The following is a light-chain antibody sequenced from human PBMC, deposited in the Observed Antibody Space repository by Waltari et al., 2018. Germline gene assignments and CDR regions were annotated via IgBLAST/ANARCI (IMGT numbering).Light chain of an antibody. CDR1: SSAVGSYNL. Sequence: QSALTQPASVSGSPGQSLTISCTGTSSAVGSYNLVSWYQQHPGKAPKLMIYEGSKRPSGVSNRFSGSKSGNTASLTISGLQAEDEADYYCCSYAGSSTSVVFGGGTKLTVL. CDR3: CSYAGSSTSVV. V-gene: IGLV2-23*01. CDR2: EGS. J-gene: IGLJ2*01.